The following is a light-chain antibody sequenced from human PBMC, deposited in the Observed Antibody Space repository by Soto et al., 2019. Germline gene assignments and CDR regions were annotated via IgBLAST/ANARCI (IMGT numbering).Light chain of an antibody. Sequence: QSALTQPASVSGSPGQSITISCTGTSSDIGAYNYVSWYQQYPGKAPKLMIYDVTNRPSGISDRFSASKSGNTASLTISGLQAEDEADYFCTSYTSSSTPYVFGTGTKVTVL. V-gene: IGLV2-14*01. J-gene: IGLJ1*01. CDR3: TSYTSSSTPYV. CDR1: SSDIGAYNY. CDR2: DVT.